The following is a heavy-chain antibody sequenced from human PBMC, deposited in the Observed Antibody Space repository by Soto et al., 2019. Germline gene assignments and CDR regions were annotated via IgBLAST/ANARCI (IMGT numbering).Heavy chain of an antibody. CDR2: IYYSGST. J-gene: IGHJ6*02. CDR1: GGSISSYY. V-gene: IGHV4-59*01. CDR3: AREGYGGGYYYYYGMDV. D-gene: IGHD5-12*01. Sequence: SETLSLTCTVSGGSISSYYWSWIRQPPGKGLEWIGYIYYSGSTNCNPSLKSRVTISVDTSKNQFSLKLSSVTAADTAVYYCAREGYGGGYYYYYGMDVWGQGTTVTVSS.